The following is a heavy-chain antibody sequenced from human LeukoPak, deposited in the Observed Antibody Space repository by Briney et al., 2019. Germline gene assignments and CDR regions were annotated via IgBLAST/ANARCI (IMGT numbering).Heavy chain of an antibody. Sequence: SVKVSCKASGGTFSSYAISWVRQAPGQGLEWMGGIIPIFGTANYAQKFQGRVTITADESTSTAYMELSSLRSEDTAVYYCARGYSNYGDALDIWGQGTMVTVSS. J-gene: IGHJ3*02. V-gene: IGHV1-69*13. CDR1: GGTFSSYA. CDR2: IIPIFGTA. CDR3: ARGYSNYGDALDI. D-gene: IGHD4-11*01.